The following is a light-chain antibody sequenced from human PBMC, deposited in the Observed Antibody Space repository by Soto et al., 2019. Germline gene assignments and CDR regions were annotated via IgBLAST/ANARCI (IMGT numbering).Light chain of an antibody. J-gene: IGKJ1*01. Sequence: DIQLIQSPSSLSASVGDRVTITCHTSQRVSSYLNWYQQKPGKAPKLLINAVSTLHSGVPSRFIGIGSETDFTLTSSSLQPEDSGTYYCQQGYSTPSWTFGQGTKLEI. CDR2: AVS. V-gene: IGKV1-39*01. CDR3: QQGYSTPSWT. CDR1: QRVSSY.